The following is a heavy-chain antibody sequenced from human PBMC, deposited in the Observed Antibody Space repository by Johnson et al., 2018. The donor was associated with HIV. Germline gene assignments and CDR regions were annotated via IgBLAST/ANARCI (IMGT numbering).Heavy chain of an antibody. CDR3: ARAERSSSGVDAFDI. Sequence: QVQLVESGGGVVQPGRSLRLSCAASGFTFSSYAMHWVRQAPGKGLEWVAVISYDGSKKYYADSVKGRFTISRDNSKNTLYLQMNSLRAEDTAVYYCARAERSSSGVDAFDIWGQGTTVIVSS. V-gene: IGHV3-30-3*01. J-gene: IGHJ3*02. D-gene: IGHD6-6*01. CDR2: ISYDGSKK. CDR1: GFTFSSYA.